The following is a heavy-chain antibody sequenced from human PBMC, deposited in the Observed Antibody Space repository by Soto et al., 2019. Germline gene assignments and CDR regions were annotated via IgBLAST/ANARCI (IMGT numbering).Heavy chain of an antibody. Sequence: QVLLTQSESQVGRPGSSIIISCQVSGVNLPNSAISWVRLAPGQGLEWMGGIIPFFSVTTYAQRFLGRLKMTADGSTNAAFMELSALAPEDTAIYFCARDQSRSGKLLTWLDPWCQGTLLTVSS. CDR3: ARDQSRSGKLLTWLDP. CDR2: IIPFFSVT. V-gene: IGHV1-69*13. D-gene: IGHD3-16*02. CDR1: GVNLPNSA. J-gene: IGHJ5*01.